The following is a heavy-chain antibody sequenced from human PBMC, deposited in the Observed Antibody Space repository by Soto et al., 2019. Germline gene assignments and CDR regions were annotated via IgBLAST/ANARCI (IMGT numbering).Heavy chain of an antibody. CDR3: AKCATHCYLQN. Sequence: GGSLRLSCEASGFTFSSFAMTWVRQAPGKRLEWVSAISPGTGNTYYADSVKGRFTISRDNSKNTLYLQMNTVRAEDTAVYYCAKCATHCYLQNWGQGTLVTVSS. J-gene: IGHJ4*02. CDR2: ISPGTGNT. CDR1: GFTFSSFA. V-gene: IGHV3-23*01. D-gene: IGHD5-18*01.